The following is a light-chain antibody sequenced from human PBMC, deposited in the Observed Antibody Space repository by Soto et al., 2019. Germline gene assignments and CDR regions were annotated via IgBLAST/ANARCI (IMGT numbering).Light chain of an antibody. CDR2: GAS. CDR1: ESVNDY. V-gene: IGKV3-11*01. Sequence: EIVLTQSPATLSLSPGEKATLSCRASESVNDYLAWYQQKPGQAPRLLIYGASNRATGIPVRFSGSGSGTDFTLTISSLEPEDFAVYYCQHRGRWPRTFGQGTKLEI. J-gene: IGKJ2*01. CDR3: QHRGRWPRT.